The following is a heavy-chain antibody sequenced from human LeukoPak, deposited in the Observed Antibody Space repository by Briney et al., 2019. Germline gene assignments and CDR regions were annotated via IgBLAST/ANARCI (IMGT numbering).Heavy chain of an antibody. CDR2: IYHSGST. J-gene: IGHJ4*02. Sequence: SETLSLTCTVSGYSISSGYYWGWIRQPPGKGLEWIGSIYHSGSTYYNPSLKSRVTISVDTSKNQFSPKLSSVTAADTAVYYCARDHSGYEDYWGQGTLVTVSS. V-gene: IGHV4-38-2*02. CDR1: GYSISSGYY. D-gene: IGHD5-12*01. CDR3: ARDHSGYEDY.